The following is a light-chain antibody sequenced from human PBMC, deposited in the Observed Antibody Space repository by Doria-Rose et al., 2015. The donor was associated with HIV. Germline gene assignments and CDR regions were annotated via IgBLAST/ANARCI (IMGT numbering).Light chain of an antibody. CDR3: HQYGAAWT. J-gene: IGKJ1*01. CDR2: DGS. V-gene: IGKV3-20*01. CDR1: QSFSSTY. Sequence: EIVLTQSPGTLSLSPGERATLSCRASQSFSSTYLAWYQQQPGEPPSLLIYDGSTRATGIPDRFSASESGTDFTLTISRLEPEDFAMYYCHQYGAAWTVGQGTKVEI.